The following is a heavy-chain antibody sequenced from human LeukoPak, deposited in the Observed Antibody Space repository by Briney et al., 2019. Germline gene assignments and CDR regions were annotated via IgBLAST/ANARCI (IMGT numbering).Heavy chain of an antibody. J-gene: IGHJ4*02. D-gene: IGHD3-10*01. Sequence: SPRPSCAVSGFTLSGFAIHWVRHASGTGLEWVGRIRSKANSYATAYAASVKGRFTICRDDSKNTAYLQMNSLKTEDTAVYYCTRAKPRGVARFDYWGQGTLVTVSS. CDR3: TRAKPRGVARFDY. V-gene: IGHV3-73*01. CDR1: GFTLSGFA. CDR2: IRSKANSYAT.